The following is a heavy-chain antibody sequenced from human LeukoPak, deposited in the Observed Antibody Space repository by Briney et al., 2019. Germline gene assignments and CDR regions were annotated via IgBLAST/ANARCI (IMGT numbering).Heavy chain of an antibody. D-gene: IGHD3-22*01. Sequence: GGSLRLSCAASGVTFSSYNMNWVPQAPGKGVEWVSSITSSSSYTFYADSVKGGFTISRDNAKNSLYLQMNSLRAEDTAVYYCAREPPYYYDSSGYPYFDYWGQGTLVTVSS. V-gene: IGHV3-21*01. CDR3: AREPPYYYDSSGYPYFDY. J-gene: IGHJ4*02. CDR2: ITSSSSYT. CDR1: GVTFSSYN.